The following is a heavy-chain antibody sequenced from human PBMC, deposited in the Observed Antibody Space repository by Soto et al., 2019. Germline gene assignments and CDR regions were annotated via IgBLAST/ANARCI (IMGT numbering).Heavy chain of an antibody. D-gene: IGHD6-13*01. CDR3: ARLSSWPYYFDY. Sequence: GGSLRLSCAASGFTFSSYDMHWVRQATGKGLEWVSAIGTTGDTYYPGSVKGRFTIFRENAKNSLYLQMNSLRAEDTAVYYCARLSSWPYYFDYWGQGTLVTVSS. CDR1: GFTFSSYD. J-gene: IGHJ4*02. CDR2: IGTTGDT. V-gene: IGHV3-13*01.